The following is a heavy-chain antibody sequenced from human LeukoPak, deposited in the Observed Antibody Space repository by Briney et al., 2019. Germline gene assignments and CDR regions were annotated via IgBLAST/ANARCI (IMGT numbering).Heavy chain of an antibody. V-gene: IGHV3-53*01. J-gene: IGHJ3*02. CDR2: IYSGGST. CDR1: GFTVSSNY. D-gene: IGHD4-23*01. Sequence: GGFLRLSCAASGFTVSSNYMSWVRQAPGKGLEWVSVIYSGGSTYYADSVKGRFTISRDNSKNTLYLQMNSLRAEDTAVYYCARADRLRWNAFDIWGQGTMVTVSS. CDR3: ARADRLRWNAFDI.